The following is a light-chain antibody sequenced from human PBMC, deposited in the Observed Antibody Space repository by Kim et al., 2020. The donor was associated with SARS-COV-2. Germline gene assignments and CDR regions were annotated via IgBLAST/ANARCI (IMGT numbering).Light chain of an antibody. V-gene: IGKV1-33*01. CDR3: QQYDTLPYT. CDR1: HDITKY. CDR2: GAS. J-gene: IGKJ2*01. Sequence: DIQMNQSPSSLSASVGDRVTITCQASHDITKYLNWYHQKPGKAPKLLVYGASNLETGVPLRFSGGGSGTDFTFTISSLQPEDLATYFCQQYDTLPYTFGQGTKLEI.